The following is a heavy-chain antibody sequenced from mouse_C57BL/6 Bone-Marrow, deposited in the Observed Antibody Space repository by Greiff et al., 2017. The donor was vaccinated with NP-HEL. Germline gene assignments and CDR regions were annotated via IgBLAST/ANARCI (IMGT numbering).Heavy chain of an antibody. J-gene: IGHJ3*01. D-gene: IGHD1-1*01. CDR3: ASLITTDGFAY. CDR2: IWGVGST. CDR1: GFSLTSYG. Sequence: VQLQQSGPGLVAPSQSLSITCTVSGFSLTSYGVDWVRQSPGKGLEWLGVIWGVGSTNYNSALKSRLSISKDNSKSQVFLKMNSLQTDDTAMYYCASLITTDGFAYWGQGTLVTVSA. V-gene: IGHV2-6*01.